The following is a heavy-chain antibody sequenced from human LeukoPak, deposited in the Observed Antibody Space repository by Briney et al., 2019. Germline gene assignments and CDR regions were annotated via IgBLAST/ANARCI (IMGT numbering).Heavy chain of an antibody. J-gene: IGHJ3*02. CDR2: ISYDGSNK. Sequence: GRSLRLSCAASGFTFSSYAMHWVRQAPGKGLEWVAVISYDGSNKYYADSVKGRFTISRDNSKNTLYLQMNSLRAEDTAVYYCARGRRVWFPGISDAFDIWGQGTMVTVSS. D-gene: IGHD3-10*01. V-gene: IGHV3-30-3*01. CDR1: GFTFSSYA. CDR3: ARGRRVWFPGISDAFDI.